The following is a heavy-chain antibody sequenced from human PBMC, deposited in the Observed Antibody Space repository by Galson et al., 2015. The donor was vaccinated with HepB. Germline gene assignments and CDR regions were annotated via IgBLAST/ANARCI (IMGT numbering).Heavy chain of an antibody. CDR3: AKDRGDSSSWYSVWDY. CDR2: ISGSGGST. Sequence: SLRLSCAASGFTFSSYAMSWVRQAPGKGLEWVSVISGSGGSTYYADSVKGRFTISRDNSKNTLYLQMNSLRAEDTAVYYCAKDRGDSSSWYSVWDYWGQGTLVTVSS. V-gene: IGHV3-23*01. CDR1: GFTFSSYA. D-gene: IGHD6-13*01. J-gene: IGHJ4*02.